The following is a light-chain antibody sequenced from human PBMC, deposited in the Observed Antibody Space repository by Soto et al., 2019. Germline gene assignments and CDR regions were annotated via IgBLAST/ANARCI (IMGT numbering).Light chain of an antibody. CDR1: SSGVGSFDF. J-gene: IGLJ2*01. V-gene: IGLV2-23*01. CDR3: CSYAGSSASVV. CDR2: EAS. Sequence: QSALTQPASVSGSPGQSITISCTGTSSGVGSFDFVSWYQHHPGKAPKLIIHEASKRPSGISNRFSGSKSGNTASLTISGLQAEDEADYYCCSYAGSSASVVFGGGTKLTVL.